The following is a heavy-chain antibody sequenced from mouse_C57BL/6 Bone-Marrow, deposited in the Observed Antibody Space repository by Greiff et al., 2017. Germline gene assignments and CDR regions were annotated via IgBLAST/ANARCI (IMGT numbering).Heavy chain of an antibody. CDR1: GYTFTNYW. D-gene: IGHD2-3*01. V-gene: IGHV1-63*01. Sequence: VQLVESGAELVRPGTSVKMSCKASGYTFTNYWIGWAKQRPGHGLEWIGDIYPGGGYTNYNEKFKGKATLTADKSSSTAYMQFSSLTSEDSAIYYCARYDGYPFDYGGQGTTRTVSS. CDR2: IYPGGGYT. J-gene: IGHJ2*01. CDR3: ARYDGYPFDY.